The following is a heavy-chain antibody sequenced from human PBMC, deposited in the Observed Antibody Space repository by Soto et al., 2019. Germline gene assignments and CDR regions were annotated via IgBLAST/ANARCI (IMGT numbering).Heavy chain of an antibody. V-gene: IGHV4-59*01. D-gene: IGHD6-19*01. J-gene: IGHJ4*02. CDR2: IYYSGST. CDR1: GGSLSSYY. Sequence: PETHSLTCTVSGGSLSSYYWSWIRQPPGKGLEWIGYIYYSGSTNYNPSLKSRVTISVDTSKNQFSLKLSSVTAADTAVYYCARDSSGWSYFDYWGQGTQVTVS. CDR3: ARDSSGWSYFDY.